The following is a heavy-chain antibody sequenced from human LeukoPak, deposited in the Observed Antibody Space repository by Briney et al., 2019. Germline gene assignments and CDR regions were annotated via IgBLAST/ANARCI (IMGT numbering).Heavy chain of an antibody. CDR2: ISSNGGST. CDR1: GFTFSNYG. D-gene: IGHD3-22*01. Sequence: PGRSLRLSCVASGFTFSNYGMHWVRQAPGKGLEYVSAISSNGGSTYYADSVKGRFTISRDNSKNTLYLQMSSLRGEDTAVYYCVKSPETYYYDSSGYPGGDWFDPWGQGTLVTVSS. CDR3: VKSPETYYYDSSGYPGGDWFDP. V-gene: IGHV3-64D*06. J-gene: IGHJ5*02.